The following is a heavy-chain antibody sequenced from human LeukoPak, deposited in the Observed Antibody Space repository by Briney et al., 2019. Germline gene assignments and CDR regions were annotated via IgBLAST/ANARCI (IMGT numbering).Heavy chain of an antibody. CDR1: GFTVSNNY. V-gene: IGHV3-66*01. CDR3: ARDLPVGGFDY. Sequence: PGGSLRLSCAVSGFTVSNNYMSWVRQAPGKGLEWVSVIYSGGSTYYVDSVKGRFTISRDNSKNTLYLQMNSLRAEDTAVYYCARDLPVGGFDYWGQGTLVIVSS. J-gene: IGHJ4*02. CDR2: IYSGGST. D-gene: IGHD1-26*01.